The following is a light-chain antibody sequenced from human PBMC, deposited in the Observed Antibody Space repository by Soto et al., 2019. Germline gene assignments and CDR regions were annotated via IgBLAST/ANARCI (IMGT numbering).Light chain of an antibody. CDR3: SSYTGSNSHV. CDR1: SNDIGGYNY. CDR2: EVT. J-gene: IGLJ1*01. Sequence: QSALTQPASVSGSPGQSITISCTGTSNDIGGYNYVSWYQQHPGKAPKLLIYEVTNRPSGISNRFSASKSGNTASLTISGLLTEDEADYHCSSYTGSNSHVFGPGTKVTVL. V-gene: IGLV2-14*01.